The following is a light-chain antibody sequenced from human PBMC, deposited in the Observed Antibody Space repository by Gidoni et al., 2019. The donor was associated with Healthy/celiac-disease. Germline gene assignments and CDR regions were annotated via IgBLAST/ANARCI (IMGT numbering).Light chain of an antibody. J-gene: IGKJ4*01. V-gene: IGKV3D-20*01. Sequence: EIVLTQSPATLSLSPGESATLSCGASQSVSSSYLAWYQQKPGLAPRLLIYDASSRATGIPDRFSGSGSGTDFTLTISRLEPEDFAVYYCQQYGSSPPGLTFGGGTKVEIK. CDR3: QQYGSSPPGLT. CDR1: QSVSSSY. CDR2: DAS.